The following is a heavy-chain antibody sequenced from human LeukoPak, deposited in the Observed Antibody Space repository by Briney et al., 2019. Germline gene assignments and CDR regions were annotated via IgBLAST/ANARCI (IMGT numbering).Heavy chain of an antibody. CDR2: IIPIFGTA. Sequence: GSSVKVSRKASGGTFSSYAISWVRQAPGQGLEWMGGIIPIFGTANYAQKFQGRVTITTDESTSTAYMELSSLRSEDTAVYYCARDRTTMVRAFDAFDIWGQGTMVTVSS. D-gene: IGHD3-10*01. CDR3: ARDRTTMVRAFDAFDI. V-gene: IGHV1-69*05. CDR1: GGTFSSYA. J-gene: IGHJ3*02.